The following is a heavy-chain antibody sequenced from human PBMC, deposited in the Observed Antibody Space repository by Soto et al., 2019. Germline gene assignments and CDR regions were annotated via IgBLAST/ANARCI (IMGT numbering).Heavy chain of an antibody. V-gene: IGHV3-30*18. CDR1: GFTFSSYG. CDR3: AKDGVVGATTGWGDYSYYYGMDV. D-gene: IGHD1-26*01. J-gene: IGHJ6*02. Sequence: QVQLVESGGGVVQPGRSLRLSCAASGFTFSSYGMHWVRQAPGKGLEWVAVISYDGSNKYYADSVKGRFTISRDNSKNTLYLKMNGLRAEDRVVYYCAKDGVVGATTGWGDYSYYYGMDVWGQGTTVTVSS. CDR2: ISYDGSNK.